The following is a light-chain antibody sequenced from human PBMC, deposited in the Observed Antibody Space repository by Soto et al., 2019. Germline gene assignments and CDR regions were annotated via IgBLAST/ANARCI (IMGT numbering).Light chain of an antibody. CDR3: SSHTSSSTLV. CDR2: DVS. J-gene: IGLJ2*01. Sequence: QSVLTQPASVSGSPGQSITISCTGTSSDIGGSNFVSWYQQHPGKVPKLMIYDVSNRPSGVSNRFSGSKSGNTASLTISGLQADDEADYYCSSHTSSSTLVFGGGTKLTVL. CDR1: SSDIGGSNF. V-gene: IGLV2-14*01.